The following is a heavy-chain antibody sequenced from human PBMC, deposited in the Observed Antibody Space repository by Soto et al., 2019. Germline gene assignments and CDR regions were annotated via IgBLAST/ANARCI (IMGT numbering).Heavy chain of an antibody. CDR3: ARGPGDLGYFDY. J-gene: IGHJ4*02. D-gene: IGHD3-10*01. V-gene: IGHV1-8*02. CDR1: GYTFSNYD. CDR2: MNPYNGNT. Sequence: QVQLVQSGAEVNKPGASVKVSCRASGYTFSNYDINWVRQAPGQGLEWMGWMNPYNGNTGYAQNFQGRVTMTRNNSISTAYMELGSLSSEDTAIYYCARGPGDLGYFDYWGQGALVTVSS.